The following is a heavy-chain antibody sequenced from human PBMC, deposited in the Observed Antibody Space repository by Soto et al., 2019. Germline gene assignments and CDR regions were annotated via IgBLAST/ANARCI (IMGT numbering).Heavy chain of an antibody. Sequence: ASVKVSCKASGYTFTSYAMHWVRQAPGQRLEWMGWINAGNGNTKYSQKFQDRIAIIRDTSANTVYMELSNLRSDDTAVYYCARDRPFLDYWGQGTLVTVSS. CDR3: ARDRPFLDY. V-gene: IGHV1-3*01. CDR1: GYTFTSYA. D-gene: IGHD6-6*01. CDR2: INAGNGNT. J-gene: IGHJ4*02.